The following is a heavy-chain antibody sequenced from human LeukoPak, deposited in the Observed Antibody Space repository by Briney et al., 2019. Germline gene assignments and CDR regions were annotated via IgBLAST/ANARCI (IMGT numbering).Heavy chain of an antibody. CDR1: GFTFDDYA. Sequence: GGSLRLSCAASGFTFDDYAMHWVRQPPGKGLEWVSLISGDGGSTYYADSVKGRFTISRDNSKNSLYLQMNSLRTEDTALYYCAKGLLDTAMVVDYYYGMDVWGQGTTVTVSS. D-gene: IGHD5-18*01. CDR3: AKGLLDTAMVVDYYYGMDV. V-gene: IGHV3-43*02. J-gene: IGHJ6*02. CDR2: ISGDGGST.